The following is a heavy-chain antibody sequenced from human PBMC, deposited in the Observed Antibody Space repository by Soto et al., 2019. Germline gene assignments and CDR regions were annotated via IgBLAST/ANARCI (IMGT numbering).Heavy chain of an antibody. Sequence: SETLSLTCTVSGGSISNYYWTWIRQPPGKGLEWIGYIYNSGSAKYNPSLKSRVTISVDTSKNQFSLKLNSVTTADTAVYYCARIPSGSSYGIVDDWGHGTLVTVSS. CDR2: IYNSGSA. D-gene: IGHD1-26*01. CDR1: GGSISNYY. J-gene: IGHJ4*01. CDR3: ARIPSGSSYGIVDD. V-gene: IGHV4-59*01.